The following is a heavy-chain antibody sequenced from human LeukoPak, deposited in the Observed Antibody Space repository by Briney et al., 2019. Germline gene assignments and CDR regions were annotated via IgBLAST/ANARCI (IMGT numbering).Heavy chain of an antibody. J-gene: IGHJ4*02. CDR2: IYYSGST. V-gene: IGHV4-59*08. Sequence: SETLSLTCTVSGGSISSYYWGWIRQPPGKGLEWIGYIYYSGSTNYNPSLKSRVTISVDTSKNQFSLKLSSVTAADTAVYYCARLRDSSSWYEFDYWGQGTLVTVSS. CDR3: ARLRDSSSWYEFDY. D-gene: IGHD6-13*01. CDR1: GGSISSYY.